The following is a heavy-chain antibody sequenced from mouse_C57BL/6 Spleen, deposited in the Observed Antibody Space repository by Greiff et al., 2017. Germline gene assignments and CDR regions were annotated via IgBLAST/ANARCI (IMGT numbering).Heavy chain of an antibody. V-gene: IGHV10-1*01. J-gene: IGHJ4*01. Sequence: EVMLVESGGGLVQPKGSLKLSCAASGFSFNTYAMNWVRQAPGKGLEWVARIRSKSNNYATYYADSVKDRFTISRDDSESMLYLQMNNLKTEDTAMYYCVRENYYYGSSYYAMDYWGQGTSGTVSS. CDR1: GFSFNTYA. D-gene: IGHD1-1*01. CDR2: IRSKSNNYAT. CDR3: VRENYYYGSSYYAMDY.